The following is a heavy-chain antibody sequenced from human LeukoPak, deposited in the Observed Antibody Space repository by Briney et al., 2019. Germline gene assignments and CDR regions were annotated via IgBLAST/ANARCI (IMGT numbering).Heavy chain of an antibody. D-gene: IGHD3-9*01. CDR3: ARGTQDWLPYYFDY. CDR2: IKQDGSEK. V-gene: IGHV3-7*01. Sequence: PGGSLRLSCAASGFTFSSYWMSWVRQAPGKGLEWVANIKQDGSEKYYVDSVKGRFTISRDNAKNSLYLQMNSLRAEDTAVYYCARGTQDWLPYYFDYWGQGTLVTVSS. CDR1: GFTFSSYW. J-gene: IGHJ4*02.